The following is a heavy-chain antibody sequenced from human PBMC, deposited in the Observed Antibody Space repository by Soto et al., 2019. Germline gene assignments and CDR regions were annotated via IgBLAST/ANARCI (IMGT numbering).Heavy chain of an antibody. V-gene: IGHV1-69*13. Sequence: SVKVSCKASGGTFSSYAISWVRQAPGQGLEWMGGIIPIFGTANYAQKFQGRATITADESTSTAYMELSSLRSEDTAVYYCARGREVGYSSSWPLDYWGQGTLVTVSS. J-gene: IGHJ4*02. D-gene: IGHD6-13*01. CDR3: ARGREVGYSSSWPLDY. CDR1: GGTFSSYA. CDR2: IIPIFGTA.